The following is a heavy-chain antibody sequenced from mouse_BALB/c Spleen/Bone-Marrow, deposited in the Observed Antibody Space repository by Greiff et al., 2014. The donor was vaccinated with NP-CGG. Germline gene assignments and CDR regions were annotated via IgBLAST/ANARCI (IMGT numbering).Heavy chain of an antibody. V-gene: IGHV1S81*02. CDR2: INPSNGGT. D-gene: IGHD2-14*01. Sequence: QVQLQQPGAELVKPGASVKLSCEASGYTFTSYYMYWVKQRPGQGLEWIGEINPSNGGTNFNEKFKSKATLTVDKSSSTAYMQLSSLTSEDSAVYYCTRREYYRYDRAMDYWGQGTSVTVSS. CDR1: GYTFTSYY. CDR3: TRREYYRYDRAMDY. J-gene: IGHJ4*01.